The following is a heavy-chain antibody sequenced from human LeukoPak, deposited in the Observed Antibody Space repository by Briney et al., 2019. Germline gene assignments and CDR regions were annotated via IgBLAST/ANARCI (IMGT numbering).Heavy chain of an antibody. CDR2: IHPGGTI. J-gene: IGHJ4*02. CDR1: GFTVSSKY. V-gene: IGHV3-66*01. CDR3: AMYSSAWYAVY. Sequence: GGSLRLSCAASGFTVSSKYMGWVRQAPGKELEWVSVIHPGGTIYYADSVKGTFTISRDNSKNTLYLEMNTLRVEDTAVYYCAMYSSAWYAVYWGQGTLVTVSS. D-gene: IGHD6-19*01.